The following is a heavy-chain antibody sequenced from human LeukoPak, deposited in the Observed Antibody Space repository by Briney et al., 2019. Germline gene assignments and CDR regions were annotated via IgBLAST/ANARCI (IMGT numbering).Heavy chain of an antibody. J-gene: IGHJ6*03. V-gene: IGHV1-2*02. D-gene: IGHD1-7*01. CDR2: INPNSGGT. CDR3: AREEYNWNSGLYYYYMDV. Sequence: ASVKVSCKASGYTFTGYYMHWVRQAPGQGLEWMGWINPNSGGTNYAQKFQGRVTMTRDTSISTAYMELSRLRSDDTAVYYCAREEYNWNSGLYYYYMDVWGKGTTVTVSS. CDR1: GYTFTGYY.